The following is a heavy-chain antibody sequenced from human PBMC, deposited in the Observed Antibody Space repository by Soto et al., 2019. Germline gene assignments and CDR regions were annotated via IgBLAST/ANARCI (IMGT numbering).Heavy chain of an antibody. V-gene: IGHV3-9*01. CDR2: ISWNSGSI. CDR1: GFTFDDYA. Sequence: EVQLVESGGGLVQPGRSLRLSCAASGFTFDDYAMHWVRQAPGKGLEWVSGISWNSGSIGYADSVKGRFTISRDNAKNSLYLQMNSLRAEDTALYYCAKGSAENYDYIWGSYRNIFEYYFDYWGQGTLVTVSS. J-gene: IGHJ4*02. CDR3: AKGSAENYDYIWGSYRNIFEYYFDY. D-gene: IGHD3-16*02.